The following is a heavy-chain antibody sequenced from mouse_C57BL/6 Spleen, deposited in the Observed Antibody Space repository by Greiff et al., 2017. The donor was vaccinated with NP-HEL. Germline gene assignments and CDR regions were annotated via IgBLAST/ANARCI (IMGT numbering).Heavy chain of an antibody. CDR1: GYSFTGYF. D-gene: IGHD2-1*01. Sequence: VQLQQSGPELVKPGDSVKISRKASGYSFTGYFMNWVMQSHGKSLEWIGRINPYNGDTFYNQKFKGKATLTVDKSSSTAHMELRSLTSEDSAVYYCARSGYGNLGFAYWGQGTLVTVSA. CDR2: INPYNGDT. V-gene: IGHV1-20*01. CDR3: ARSGYGNLGFAY. J-gene: IGHJ3*01.